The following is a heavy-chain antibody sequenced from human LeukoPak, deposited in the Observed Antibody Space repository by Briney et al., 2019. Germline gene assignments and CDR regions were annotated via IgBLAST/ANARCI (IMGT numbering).Heavy chain of an antibody. J-gene: IGHJ6*03. CDR3: ARHPTLGSYCSSLSFTYYVDI. V-gene: IGHV4-34*01. CDR2: INHSGST. D-gene: IGHD2-2*01. CDR1: GGSFSGYY. Sequence: SETLSLTCAVYGGSFSGYYWSWIRQPPGKGLEWIGEINHSGSTNYNPSLKSRVTISVDTSKNQFSLKLSSVTAADTAVYYCARHPTLGSYCSSLSFTYYVDIWGKGTTVTVSS.